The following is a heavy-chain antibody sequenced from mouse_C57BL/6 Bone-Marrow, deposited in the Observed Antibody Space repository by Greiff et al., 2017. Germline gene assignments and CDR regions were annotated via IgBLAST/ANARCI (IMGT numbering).Heavy chain of an antibody. CDR1: GYTFTSYW. Sequence: QVQLQQPGAELVMPGASVKLSCKASGYTFTSYWMHWVKQRPGQGLEWIGEIDPSDSYTNYNQKFKGKSTLTVGKSSSTAYMQLSSLTSEDSAVYYCARSHYGSSYGFAYWGQGTLVTVSA. D-gene: IGHD1-1*01. V-gene: IGHV1-69*01. CDR2: IDPSDSYT. CDR3: ARSHYGSSYGFAY. J-gene: IGHJ3*01.